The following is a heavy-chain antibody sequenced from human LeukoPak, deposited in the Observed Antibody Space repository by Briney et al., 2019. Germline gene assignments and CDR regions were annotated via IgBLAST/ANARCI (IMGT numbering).Heavy chain of an antibody. CDR2: ISSSSYI. CDR1: GFTFSSYS. J-gene: IGHJ6*02. V-gene: IGHV3-21*03. Sequence: PGGSLRLSCAASGFTFSSYSMNWVRQAPGKGLEWVSSISSSSYIYYADSVKGRFTISRDNSKNTLYLEMDSLRGEDTAVYYCARDVGHYYYYYGMDVWGQGTTVTVSS. CDR3: ARDVGHYYYYYGMDV.